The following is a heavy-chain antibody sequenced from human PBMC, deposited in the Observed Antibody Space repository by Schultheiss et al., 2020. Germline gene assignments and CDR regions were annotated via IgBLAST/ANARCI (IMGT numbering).Heavy chain of an antibody. CDR2: IYHSGST. CDR3: ARAPSGIAAPFFDP. V-gene: IGHV4-30-2*01. D-gene: IGHD6-13*01. J-gene: IGHJ5*02. Sequence: SETMSLTCAVSGGSISSGGYSWSWIRQPPGKGLEWIGYIYHSGSTYYNPSLKSRVTISVDRSKNQFSLKLSSVTAADTAVYYCARAPSGIAAPFFDPWGQGTLVTVSS. CDR1: GGSISSGGYS.